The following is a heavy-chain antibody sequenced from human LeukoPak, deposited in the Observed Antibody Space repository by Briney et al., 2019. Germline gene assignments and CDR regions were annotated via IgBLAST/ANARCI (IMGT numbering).Heavy chain of an antibody. J-gene: IGHJ3*02. V-gene: IGHV4-59*01. Sequence: PSETLSLTCTVSGGSISSYYWSWIRHPPGKGLEWIGYIYYSGSTNYNPSLKSRVTISVDTSKNQFSLKLSSVTAADTAVYYCARRRVLTGSSRGDAFDIWGQGTVVTVSS. D-gene: IGHD3-9*01. CDR1: GGSISSYY. CDR2: IYYSGST. CDR3: ARRRVLTGSSRGDAFDI.